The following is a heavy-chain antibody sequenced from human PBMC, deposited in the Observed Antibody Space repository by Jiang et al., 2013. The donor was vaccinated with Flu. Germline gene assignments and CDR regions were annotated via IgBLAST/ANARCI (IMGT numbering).Heavy chain of an antibody. Sequence: LEWMGRITLNSGGTNYAQKFQGRVTMTRDTSISTAYMELSRLRSDDTAVYYCARVPLGKQQLGPRGAFDIWGQGTMVTVSS. D-gene: IGHD6-13*01. CDR2: ITLNSGGT. J-gene: IGHJ3*02. V-gene: IGHV1-2*06. CDR3: ARVPLGKQQLGPRGAFDI.